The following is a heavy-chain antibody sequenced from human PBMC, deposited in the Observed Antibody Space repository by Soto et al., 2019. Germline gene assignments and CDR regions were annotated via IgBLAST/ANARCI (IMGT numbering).Heavy chain of an antibody. D-gene: IGHD3-3*02. J-gene: IGHJ6*02. CDR1: GFSIDSSGVG. V-gene: IGHV2-5*02. CDR2: FYCDEEK. CDR3: AHRRILLGASNTKFELYGVDV. Sequence: QITLKESGPTLVKPTQTLTLTCTLSGFSIDSSGVGVDWIRQSPGKALEWLAVFYCDEEKTYRPSLKSRLTIPKGTSENQVVLIMTNIDPADPGTYFWAHRRILLGASNTKFELYGVDVWGQGTSVTVSS.